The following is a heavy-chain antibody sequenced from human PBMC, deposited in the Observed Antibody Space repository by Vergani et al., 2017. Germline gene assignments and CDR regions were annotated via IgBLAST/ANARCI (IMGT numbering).Heavy chain of an antibody. CDR3: ARHASYYYDMSGHYYEGWFDP. CDR1: GGTFSSYA. V-gene: IGHV1-69*13. CDR2: TIPMLGAT. J-gene: IGHJ5*02. D-gene: IGHD3-22*01. Sequence: QVQLVQSGAEVKKPGSSVKVSCKASGGTFSSYAISWVRQAPGQGLEWMGRTIPMLGATNYAQKFQGRVTITADESTSTAYMELSSLRSEDTAVNYCARHASYYYDMSGHYYEGWFDPWGQGTLVTVSS.